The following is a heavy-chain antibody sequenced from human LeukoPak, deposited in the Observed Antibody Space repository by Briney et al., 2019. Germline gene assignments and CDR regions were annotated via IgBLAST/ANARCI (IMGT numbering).Heavy chain of an antibody. V-gene: IGHV3-21*01. CDR3: ASSRIAVAGTGQGYFDY. Sequence: PGGSLRLSCAASGFTFSSYSMNWVRQAPGKGLEWVSSISSSSSYIYYADSVKGRFTISRDNAKNSLYLQMNSLRAEDTAVYYCASSRIAVAGTGQGYFDYWGQGTLVTVSS. CDR1: GFTFSSYS. CDR2: ISSSSSYI. D-gene: IGHD6-19*01. J-gene: IGHJ4*02.